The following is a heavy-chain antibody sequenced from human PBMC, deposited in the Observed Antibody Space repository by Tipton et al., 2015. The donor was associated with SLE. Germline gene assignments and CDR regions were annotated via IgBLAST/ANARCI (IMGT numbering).Heavy chain of an antibody. CDR1: GYTFTGYQ. CDR3: ARYGGAGPTDY. CDR2: INPSGGST. D-gene: IGHD2-21*01. V-gene: IGHV1-46*01. J-gene: IGHJ4*02. Sequence: QSGPEVKKPGASVKVSCKTSGYTFTGYQMHWVRQAPGQGPEWMAIINPSGGSTTFAQRFQGRLTVTRDTSTSTFYMELSSLTSDDTAMYYCARYGGAGPTDYWGQGTLVTVSS.